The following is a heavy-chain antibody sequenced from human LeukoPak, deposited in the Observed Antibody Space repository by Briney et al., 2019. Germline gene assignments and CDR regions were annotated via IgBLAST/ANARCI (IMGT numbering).Heavy chain of an antibody. V-gene: IGHV3-74*01. Sequence: GGSLRLSCAASGFTFSSYWMHWVRQAPGKGLVWVSRINSDGSSTSYADSVKGRFTISRDNAKNTLYLQMNSLRAEDTAVYYCASLGSGYDFGYWGQGTLVTVSS. CDR1: GFTFSSYW. D-gene: IGHD5-12*01. J-gene: IGHJ4*02. CDR3: ASLGSGYDFGY. CDR2: INSDGSST.